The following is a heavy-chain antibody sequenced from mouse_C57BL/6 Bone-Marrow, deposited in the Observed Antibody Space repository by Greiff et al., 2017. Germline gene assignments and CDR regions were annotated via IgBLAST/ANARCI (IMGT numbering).Heavy chain of an antibody. CDR2: ISDGGSYT. Sequence: EVMLVESGGGLVKPGGSLKLSCAASGFTFSSYAMSWVRQTPEKRLEWVATISDGGSYTYYPDNVKGRFTIARDNATNNLYLQISHLKSENTAMYYCARDEGVFYYGSSDYAMDYWGQGTSVTVSA. D-gene: IGHD1-1*01. V-gene: IGHV5-4*01. CDR1: GFTFSSYA. CDR3: ARDEGVFYYGSSDYAMDY. J-gene: IGHJ4*01.